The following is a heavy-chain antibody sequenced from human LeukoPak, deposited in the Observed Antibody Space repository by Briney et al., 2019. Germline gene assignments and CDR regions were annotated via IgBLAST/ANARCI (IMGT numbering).Heavy chain of an antibody. Sequence: GASVKVSCKASGYTFTSYDINWVRQATGQGLEWMGWMNPNSGNTGYAQKFQGRVTMTRNTSISTAYVELSSLRSEDTAVYYCATRIAVAGSYYFDYWGQGTLVTVSS. V-gene: IGHV1-8*01. CDR2: MNPNSGNT. CDR3: ATRIAVAGSYYFDY. J-gene: IGHJ4*02. D-gene: IGHD6-19*01. CDR1: GYTFTSYD.